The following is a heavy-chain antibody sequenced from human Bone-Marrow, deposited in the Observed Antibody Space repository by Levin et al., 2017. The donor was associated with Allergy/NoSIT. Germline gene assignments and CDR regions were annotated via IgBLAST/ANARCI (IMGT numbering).Heavy chain of an antibody. V-gene: IGHV3-33*01. CDR2: IWYDGSNK. Sequence: SCKASGFTFSDFGIHWVRQAPGKGLEWVAVIWYDGSNKYYTDSVKGRFTISRDNSKNTLYLQMDSLRAEDTAVYYCARDRYSAVAGIDWTHPLDYWGQGTLVTVSS. CDR1: GFTFSDFG. J-gene: IGHJ4*02. CDR3: ARDRYSAVAGIDWTHPLDY. D-gene: IGHD6-19*01.